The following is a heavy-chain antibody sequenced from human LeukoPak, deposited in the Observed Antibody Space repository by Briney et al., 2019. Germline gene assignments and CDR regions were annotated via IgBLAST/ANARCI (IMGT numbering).Heavy chain of an antibody. J-gene: IGHJ4*02. V-gene: IGHV3-30*02. Sequence: PGGSLRLSCAASGLTFSSYGMHWVRQAPGKGLEWVAFIRYDGSNKYYADSVKGRFTISRDNSKNTQCLQMNSLRAEDTAVYYCAKDGEMATIYYFDYWGQGTLVTVSS. D-gene: IGHD5-24*01. CDR3: AKDGEMATIYYFDY. CDR2: IRYDGSNK. CDR1: GLTFSSYG.